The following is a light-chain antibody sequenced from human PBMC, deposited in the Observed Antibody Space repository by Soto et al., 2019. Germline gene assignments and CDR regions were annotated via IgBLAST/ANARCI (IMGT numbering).Light chain of an antibody. J-gene: IGLJ2*01. CDR1: SSDVGGYNY. Sequence: QSALTQPASVSGSPGQSITISCTGTSSDVGGYNYVSWYQQHPGKAPKLMIYNVYDRPAGISHRFSGSKSGNTASLTVSGLQAEDEADYYCSSYTSSSTLVFGGGTKLTVL. CDR2: NVY. V-gene: IGLV2-14*01. CDR3: SSYTSSSTLV.